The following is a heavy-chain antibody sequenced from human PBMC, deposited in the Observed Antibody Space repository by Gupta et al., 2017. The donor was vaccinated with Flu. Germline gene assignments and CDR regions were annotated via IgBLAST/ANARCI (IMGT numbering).Heavy chain of an antibody. CDR1: GGSISSYY. D-gene: IGHD3-22*01. Sequence: QVQLQESGPGLVKPSETLSLTCTVSGGSISSYYWSWIRQPPGKGLEWIGYIYYSGSTNYNPSLKSRVTISVDTSKNQFSLKLSSVTAADTAVYYCARGPDYYDSSGPLLDWGQGTLVTVSS. J-gene: IGHJ4*02. CDR2: IYYSGST. CDR3: ARGPDYYDSSGPLLD. V-gene: IGHV4-59*01.